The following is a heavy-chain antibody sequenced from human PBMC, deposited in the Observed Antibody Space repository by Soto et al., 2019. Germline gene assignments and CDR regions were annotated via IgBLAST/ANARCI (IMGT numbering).Heavy chain of an antibody. CDR2: MNPNSGNT. J-gene: IGHJ6*02. CDR1: GYTFTSYD. D-gene: IGHD3-3*01. V-gene: IGHV1-8*01. Sequence: ASVKVSCQASGYTFTSYDINWVRQATGQGLEWMGWMNPNSGNTGYAQKFQGRVTMTRNTSISTAYMELSSLRSEDTAVYYCARGVEWLTRHYYYYYGMDVRGQGTTVTISS. CDR3: ARGVEWLTRHYYYYYGMDV.